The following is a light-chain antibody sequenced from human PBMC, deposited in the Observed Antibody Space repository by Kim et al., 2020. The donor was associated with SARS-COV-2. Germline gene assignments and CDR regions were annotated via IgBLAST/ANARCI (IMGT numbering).Light chain of an antibody. J-gene: IGLJ3*02. Sequence: QSVLTQPPSASGTPGQRVTISCSGSVSNIGSNTVNWYQQLPGTAPKLIIHSTNHRPSGVPDRFSGSKSGTSASLAISGLQSEDEGDFHCASWDDRLNGWVFGGGTQLTVL. CDR1: VSNIGSNT. CDR2: STN. CDR3: ASWDDRLNGWV. V-gene: IGLV1-44*01.